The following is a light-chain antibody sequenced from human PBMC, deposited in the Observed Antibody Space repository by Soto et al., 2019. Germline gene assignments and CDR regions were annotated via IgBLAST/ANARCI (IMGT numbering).Light chain of an antibody. V-gene: IGKV1-5*01. CDR3: QQYNSYSVT. Sequence: DIQMTQSPSTLSASVGDRVTITCRASQSISSWLAWYQQKPGKAPKLLIYDASSLESGVPSRFSGSGSGTEFTFTFSSLQPDDFATYYCQQYNSYSVTFGQGTKVDIK. CDR1: QSISSW. CDR2: DAS. J-gene: IGKJ1*01.